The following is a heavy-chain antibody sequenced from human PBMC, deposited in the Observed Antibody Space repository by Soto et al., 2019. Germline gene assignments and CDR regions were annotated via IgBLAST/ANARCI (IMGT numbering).Heavy chain of an antibody. J-gene: IGHJ4*02. Sequence: RASVKVSCKASGYTFTSYGISWVRQAPGQGLEWMGWISAYNGNTNYAQKLQGRVTMTTDTSTSTAYMELRSLRSDDTAVYYCARDTRYNWNYVFEYLVQETLVIVSS. V-gene: IGHV1-18*01. CDR3: ARDTRYNWNYVFEY. D-gene: IGHD1-7*01. CDR2: ISAYNGNT. CDR1: GYTFTSYG.